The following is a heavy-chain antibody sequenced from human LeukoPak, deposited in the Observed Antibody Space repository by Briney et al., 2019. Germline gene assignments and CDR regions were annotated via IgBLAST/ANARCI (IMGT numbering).Heavy chain of an antibody. J-gene: IGHJ5*02. D-gene: IGHD3-10*01. CDR3: AGSPYDSGSYVSAP. CDR1: GSFTGEY. Sequence: ASVKVSCKASGSFTGEYVHWVRQAPGQGLEWLGWINPDTGGTNFAQKFQGRVTMAGDTSISTAYMELSRLTSDDTAVYYCAGSPYDSGSYVSAPWGQGTQVTVSS. V-gene: IGHV1-2*02. CDR2: INPDTGGT.